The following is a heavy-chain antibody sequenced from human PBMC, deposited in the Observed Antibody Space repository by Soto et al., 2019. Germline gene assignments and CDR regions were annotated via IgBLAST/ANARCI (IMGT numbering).Heavy chain of an antibody. D-gene: IGHD1-7*01. Sequence: GGSLRLSCAASGFTFSSYGMTWVRQAPGKGLEWVSFSSATGAGAYYADSVKGRFTISRDNSKNTLYLQMTSLRADDTAVYYCAKDRRAGGNYGFYSDFWGQGALVTVSS. CDR3: AKDRRAGGNYGFYSDF. V-gene: IGHV3-23*01. CDR1: GFTFSSYG. J-gene: IGHJ4*02. CDR2: SSATGAGA.